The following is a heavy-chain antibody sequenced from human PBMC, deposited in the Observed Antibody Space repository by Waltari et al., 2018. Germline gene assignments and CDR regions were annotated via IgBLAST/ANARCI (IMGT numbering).Heavy chain of an antibody. D-gene: IGHD2-2*01. CDR3: AGDRAIGLFFDY. V-gene: IGHV4-4*02. J-gene: IGHJ4*02. CDR1: GDSISGNYW. CDR2: VYHSGKT. Sequence: QVQLRESGQGLVKPSGTLSRTCAVSGDSISGNYWWSWVRQSPEKGLEWIGQVYHSGKTHYNPSLQSRVTISVDKPKNQFSLNLNSVTAADTAVYYCAGDRAIGLFFDYWGRGTLVTVSS.